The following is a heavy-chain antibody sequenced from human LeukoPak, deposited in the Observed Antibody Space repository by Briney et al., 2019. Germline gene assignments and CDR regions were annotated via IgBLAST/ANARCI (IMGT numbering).Heavy chain of an antibody. CDR2: ISGDGGST. D-gene: IGHD6-13*01. Sequence: PGGSLRLSCAASGFTFDDYAMHWVRQPPGKGLEWVSLISGDGGSTYYADSVKGRFTVSRDNSKNSLHLQMNSLRTEDTALHYCAKDLYSSMDSWGQGTLVTVSS. V-gene: IGHV3-43*02. CDR1: GFTFDDYA. CDR3: AKDLYSSMDS. J-gene: IGHJ5*01.